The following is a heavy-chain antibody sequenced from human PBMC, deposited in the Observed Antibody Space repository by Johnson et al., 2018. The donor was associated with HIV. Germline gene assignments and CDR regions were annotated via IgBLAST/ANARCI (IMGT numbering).Heavy chain of an antibody. Sequence: MMLVESGGGVVQPGRSLRLSCTASGFTFSNYAIHWVRQAPGKGLEWVSYISSSGSTIYYADSVKGRFTISRDNAKNSLYLQMNSLRAEDTAVYYCAIQRSGGKGGGAFDIWGQGTMVTVSS. CDR1: GFTFSNYA. CDR3: AIQRSGGKGGGAFDI. V-gene: IGHV3-48*04. J-gene: IGHJ3*02. CDR2: ISSSGSTI. D-gene: IGHD2-15*01.